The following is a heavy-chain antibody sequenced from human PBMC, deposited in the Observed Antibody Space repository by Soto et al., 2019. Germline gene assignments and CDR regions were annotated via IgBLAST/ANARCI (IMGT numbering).Heavy chain of an antibody. CDR3: AKAGDYNNYYFDY. CDR2: ISGSAGTT. CDR1: GFTSSSYG. Sequence: GGSLRLSCAASGFTSSSYGMSWVRQAPGEGLEWVSRISGSAGTTYYADSVKGRFTISRDNSKNTLYLQMNSLRAEDTAVYYCAKAGDYNNYYFDYWGQGTLVTVSS. J-gene: IGHJ4*02. D-gene: IGHD4-4*01. V-gene: IGHV3-23*01.